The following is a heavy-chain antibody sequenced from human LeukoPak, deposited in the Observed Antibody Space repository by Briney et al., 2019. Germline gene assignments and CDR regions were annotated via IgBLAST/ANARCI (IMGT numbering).Heavy chain of an antibody. CDR1: GGSISSYY. CDR2: IYYSGST. Sequence: PSETLSLTCTVSGGSISSYYWSWIRQPPGKGLEWIGYIYYSGSTNYNPSLKSRVTISVDTSKNQFSLKLSSVTAADTAVYYCARDLGYCSGGSCYSRPDAFDIWGQGTMVTVSS. V-gene: IGHV4-59*01. CDR3: ARDLGYCSGGSCYSRPDAFDI. J-gene: IGHJ3*02. D-gene: IGHD2-15*01.